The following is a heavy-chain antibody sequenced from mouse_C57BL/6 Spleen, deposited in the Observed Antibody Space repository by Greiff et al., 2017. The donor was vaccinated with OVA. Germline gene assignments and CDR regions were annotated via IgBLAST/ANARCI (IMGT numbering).Heavy chain of an antibody. CDR2: INYDGSST. J-gene: IGHJ1*03. D-gene: IGHD2-4*01. Sequence: EVQRVESEGGLVQPGSSMKLSCTASGFTFSDYYMAWVRQVPEKGLEWVANINYDGSSTYYLDSLKSRFIIARDNAKNILYLQMSSLKSEDTATYYCARIYDYDAGYFDVWGTGTTVTVSS. V-gene: IGHV5-16*01. CDR1: GFTFSDYY. CDR3: ARIYDYDAGYFDV.